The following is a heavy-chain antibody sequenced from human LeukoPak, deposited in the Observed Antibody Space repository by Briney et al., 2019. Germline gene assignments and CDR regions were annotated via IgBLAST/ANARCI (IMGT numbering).Heavy chain of an antibody. CDR3: ASDPPYTSSSAW. J-gene: IGHJ4*02. Sequence: GASVKVSCKASGFTFTSTAVQWVRQARAQRLKWIGWILVGSGNTNYAQMFQERVTLTWDVSTSTAYMVLSSLRSGDTAIYYCASDPPYTSSSAWWGQGTLVTVSS. V-gene: IGHV1-58*01. D-gene: IGHD2-2*01. CDR1: GFTFTSTA. CDR2: ILVGSGNT.